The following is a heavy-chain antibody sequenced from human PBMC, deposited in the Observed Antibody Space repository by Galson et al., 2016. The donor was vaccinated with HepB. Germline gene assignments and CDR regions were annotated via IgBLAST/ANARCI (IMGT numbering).Heavy chain of an antibody. V-gene: IGHV3-43*01. Sequence: SLRLSCAASGFNFDHFTMHWVRQPPGRGLEWVSLINRYGDINYVDSSKGRFTISRDNSKNSLYLQMNSLRTEDTALGYCAKEADYNFPHFDYCGQGTVVTVS. CDR2: INRYGDI. CDR3: AKEADYNFPHFDY. D-gene: IGHD4-11*01. CDR1: GFNFDHFT. J-gene: IGHJ4*02.